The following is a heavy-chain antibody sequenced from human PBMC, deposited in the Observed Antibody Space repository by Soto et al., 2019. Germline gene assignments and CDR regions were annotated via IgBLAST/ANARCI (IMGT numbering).Heavy chain of an antibody. Sequence: GSLRLSCVVSGFSVRSYSMNWVRQAPGKGLEWVSSISSSGDYIYYADSVKGRFTIARDNAKNSLYLQMNSLRAEDTAVYYCARDRNIATSGDWFDSWGQGTLVTVSS. CDR2: ISSSGDYI. CDR1: GFSVRSYS. D-gene: IGHD5-12*01. J-gene: IGHJ5*01. V-gene: IGHV3-21*06. CDR3: ARDRNIATSGDWFDS.